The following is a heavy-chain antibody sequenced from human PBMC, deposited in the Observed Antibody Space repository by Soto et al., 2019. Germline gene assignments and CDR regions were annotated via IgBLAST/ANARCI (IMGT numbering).Heavy chain of an antibody. Sequence: SETLSLTCTVSGGSVSSGSYYWSWIGQPPGKGLEWIGYIYYGGSTNYNHSLKMRDTISVNTSKNQFSLKLSSVTAADTAVYYCARDFEGSVATDAFDIWGQGTMVT. CDR2: IYYGGST. CDR3: ARDFEGSVATDAFDI. D-gene: IGHD2-15*01. CDR1: GGSVSSGSYY. J-gene: IGHJ3*02. V-gene: IGHV4-61*01.